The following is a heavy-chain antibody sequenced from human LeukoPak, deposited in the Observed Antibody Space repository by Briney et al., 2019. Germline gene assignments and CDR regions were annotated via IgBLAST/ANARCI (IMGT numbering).Heavy chain of an antibody. Sequence: SETLSLTCTVSGGSISSSSYYWGWIRQPPGKGLEWIESIYYSGSTYYNPSLKSRVTISVDTSKNQFSLKLSSVTAADTAVYYCARDVQVVRGGFDYWGQGTLVTVSS. CDR3: ARDVQVVRGGFDY. J-gene: IGHJ4*02. V-gene: IGHV4-39*07. CDR2: IYYSGST. CDR1: GGSISSSSYY. D-gene: IGHD3-10*01.